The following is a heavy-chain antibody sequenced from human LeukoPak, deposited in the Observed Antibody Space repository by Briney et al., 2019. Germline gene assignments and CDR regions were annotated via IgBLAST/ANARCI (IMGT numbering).Heavy chain of an antibody. CDR2: IIPIFGTA. Sequence: GASVKVSCKASGGTFSSYAISWVRQAPGQGLEWMGGIIPIFGTANYAQKFQGRVTMTEDTSTDTAYMELSSLRSEDTAVYYCATRNSYYDSSGYKAWNFDYWGQGTLVTVSS. J-gene: IGHJ4*02. CDR3: ATRNSYYDSSGYKAWNFDY. D-gene: IGHD3-22*01. CDR1: GGTFSSYA. V-gene: IGHV1-69*06.